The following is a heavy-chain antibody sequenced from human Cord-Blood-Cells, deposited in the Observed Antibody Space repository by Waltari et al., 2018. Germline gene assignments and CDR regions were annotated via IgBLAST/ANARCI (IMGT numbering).Heavy chain of an antibody. V-gene: IGHV1-69*09. CDR3: ARDCTNGVCYILNWFDP. Sequence: QVQLVQSGAEVKKPGSSVKVSCKASGGTFSSYAISWVRQAPGQGLEWMGRIIPILGIANYAQKFQGRVTITADKSTSTAYMELSSRRSEDTAVYYCARDCTNGVCYILNWFDPWGQGTLVTVSS. CDR2: IIPILGIA. D-gene: IGHD2-8*01. CDR1: GGTFSSYA. J-gene: IGHJ5*02.